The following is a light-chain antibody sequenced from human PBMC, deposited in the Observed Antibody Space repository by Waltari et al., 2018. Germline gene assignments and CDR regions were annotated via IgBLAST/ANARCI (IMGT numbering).Light chain of an antibody. CDR2: DAS. Sequence: EIVLTQSPGTLSLSPGGRATLSCRASQSVSRYLAWYQFKPGLAPRLLIYDASNRAAGVPARLSGSGFGTDFTLTISSLEPEDFAIYYCQQRTHRPLTFGGGTKVEIK. J-gene: IGKJ4*01. CDR3: QQRTHRPLT. V-gene: IGKV3-11*01. CDR1: QSVSRY.